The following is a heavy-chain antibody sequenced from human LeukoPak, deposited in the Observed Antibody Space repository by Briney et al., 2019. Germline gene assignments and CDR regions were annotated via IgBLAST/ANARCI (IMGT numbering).Heavy chain of an antibody. J-gene: IGHJ4*02. Sequence: GESLQISCKGSGYSFTSYWIGWVRQMPGKGLEWMGIIYPGDSDTRYSPSFQGQVTISADKSISTAYLQWSSLKASDTAMYYCARTYYYDSSGRYYFGYWGQGTLVTVSS. V-gene: IGHV5-51*01. CDR1: GYSFTSYW. CDR2: IYPGDSDT. D-gene: IGHD3-22*01. CDR3: ARTYYYDSSGRYYFGY.